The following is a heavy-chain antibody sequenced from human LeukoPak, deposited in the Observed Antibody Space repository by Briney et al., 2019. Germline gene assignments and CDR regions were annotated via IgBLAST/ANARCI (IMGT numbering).Heavy chain of an antibody. Sequence: SETLSLTCAVYGGSLSGYYWNWIRQPPGKGLEWIGEINHSGSTNYNPSLKSRVTISVDTSKNQFSLKLSSVTAADTAVYYCARGGDYSSSPSGFGYWGQGTLVTVSS. CDR3: ARGGDYSSSPSGFGY. CDR1: GGSLSGYY. CDR2: INHSGST. V-gene: IGHV4-34*01. J-gene: IGHJ4*02. D-gene: IGHD6-13*01.